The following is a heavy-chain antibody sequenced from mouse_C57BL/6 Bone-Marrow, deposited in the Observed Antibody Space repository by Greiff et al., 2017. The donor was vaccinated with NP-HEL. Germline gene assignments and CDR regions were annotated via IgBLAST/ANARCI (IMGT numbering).Heavy chain of an antibody. CDR2: ISSGSSTI. D-gene: IGHD2-3*01. V-gene: IGHV5-17*01. CDR1: GFTFSDYG. Sequence: EVKLVESGGGLVKPGGSLKLSCAASGFTFSDYGMHWVRQAPEKGLEWVAYISSGSSTIYYADTVKGRFTISRDNAKNTLFLQMTSLRSEDTAMYYCARTDGCYHAWFAYWGQGTLVTVSA. J-gene: IGHJ3*01. CDR3: ARTDGCYHAWFAY.